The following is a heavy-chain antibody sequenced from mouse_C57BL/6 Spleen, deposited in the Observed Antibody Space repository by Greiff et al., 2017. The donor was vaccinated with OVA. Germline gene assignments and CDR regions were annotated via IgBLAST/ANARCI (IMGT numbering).Heavy chain of an antibody. CDR1: GYSFTGYY. Sequence: VQLKQSGPELVKPGASVKISCKASGYSFTGYYMHWVKQSHGNILDWIGYIYPYNGVSSYNQKFKGKATLPVDKSSSTAYMELRSLTSEDSAVYYCARYYDYDEGYYAMDYWGQGTSVTVSS. D-gene: IGHD2-4*01. J-gene: IGHJ4*01. CDR2: IYPYNGVS. CDR3: ARYYDYDEGYYAMDY. V-gene: IGHV1-31*01.